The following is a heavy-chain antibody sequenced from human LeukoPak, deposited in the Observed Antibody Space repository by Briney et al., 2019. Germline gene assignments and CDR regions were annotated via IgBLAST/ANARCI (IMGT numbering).Heavy chain of an antibody. Sequence: GSLRLSCAASGFTFSSYAMSWIRQPPGKGLEWIGDIHYTGTTKYNPSVKSRVTISIDTSKNQFSLELSSVTATDTAVYFCATNRVGTYDRPFDIWGQGTMVTVSS. D-gene: IGHD1-26*01. CDR2: IHYTGTT. J-gene: IGHJ3*02. CDR1: GFTFSSYA. V-gene: IGHV4-59*08. CDR3: ATNRVGTYDRPFDI.